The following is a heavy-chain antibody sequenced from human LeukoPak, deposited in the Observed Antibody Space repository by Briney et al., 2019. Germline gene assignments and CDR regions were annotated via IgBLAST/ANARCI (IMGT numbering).Heavy chain of an antibody. CDR3: ARRYSSSWYRRYYYYMDV. Sequence: GGSLRLSCAASGFTFDDYAMHWVRQAPGKGLEWVSLISWDGGSTYYADSVKGRFTISRDNSKNSLYLKMNSLRAEDTALYYCARRYSSSWYRRYYYYMDVWGKGTTVTVSS. D-gene: IGHD6-13*01. V-gene: IGHV3-43D*03. CDR1: GFTFDDYA. J-gene: IGHJ6*03. CDR2: ISWDGGST.